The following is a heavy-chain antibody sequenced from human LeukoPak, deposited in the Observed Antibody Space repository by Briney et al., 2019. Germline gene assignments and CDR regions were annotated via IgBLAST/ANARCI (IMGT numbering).Heavy chain of an antibody. Sequence: ASVKVSCKASGYTFTGYYMHWVRQAPGQGLEWMGWINPNSGGTNYAQKFQGRVTMTRDTSISTAYMELSRLRSDDTAVYYCARVPDRYGSGDFDYWGQGTLVTVSS. CDR3: ARVPDRYGSGDFDY. D-gene: IGHD3-10*01. J-gene: IGHJ4*02. V-gene: IGHV1-2*02. CDR1: GYTFTGYY. CDR2: INPNSGGT.